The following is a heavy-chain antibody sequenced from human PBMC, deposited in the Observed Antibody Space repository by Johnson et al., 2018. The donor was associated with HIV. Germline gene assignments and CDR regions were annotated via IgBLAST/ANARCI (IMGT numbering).Heavy chain of an antibody. V-gene: IGHV3-30*04. J-gene: IGHJ3*02. CDR1: GFTFSSYA. D-gene: IGHD6-6*01. Sequence: QVQLVESGGGVVQPGRSLRLSCAASGFTFSSYAMHWVRQAPGKGLEWVAVISYDGSNKYYADSVKGRFTISRDNSNNTLYLQMNSLSAEDTAVYYCASGPTPGVAARGALWGAFDIWGQGTMVTVSS. CDR2: ISYDGSNK. CDR3: ASGPTPGVAARGALWGAFDI.